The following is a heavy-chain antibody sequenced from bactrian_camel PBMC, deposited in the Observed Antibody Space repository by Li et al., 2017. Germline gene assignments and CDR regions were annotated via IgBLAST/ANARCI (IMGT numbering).Heavy chain of an antibody. CDR3: KTQSACTWLQNL. D-gene: IGHD6*01. J-gene: IGHJ4*01. V-gene: IGHV3-2*01. CDR1: GYTYSSIC. CDR2: VYISFRPDDQRT. Sequence: HVQLVESGGGSVQSGGSLKLSCVASGYTYSSICMGWFRQAPGKEREAVASVYISFRPDDQRTYYADSVKGRFTIPPANATNTVSLQMNSLKPEDTATYYCKTQSACTWLQNLWGQGTQVTVS.